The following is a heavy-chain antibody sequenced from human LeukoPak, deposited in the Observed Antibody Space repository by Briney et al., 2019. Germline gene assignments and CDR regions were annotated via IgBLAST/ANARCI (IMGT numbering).Heavy chain of an antibody. J-gene: IGHJ4*02. CDR3: ARAIYYDFWSGYPDY. CDR2: INHSGTT. D-gene: IGHD3-3*01. V-gene: IGHV4-34*01. Sequence: PSETLSLTCAVYGGSFSDYWYAWIRQSPGKGLEWMGEINHSGTTTYIPSLKSRVTMSVDTSKNQFSLKLSSVTAADTAVYYCARAIYYDFWSGYPDYWGQGTLVTVSS. CDR1: GGSFSDYW.